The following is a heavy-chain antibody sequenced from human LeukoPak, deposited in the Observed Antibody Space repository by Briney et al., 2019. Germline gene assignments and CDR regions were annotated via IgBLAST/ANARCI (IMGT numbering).Heavy chain of an antibody. Sequence: PGGSLSLSCAASGFTLSSYSMNWVRQAPGKGLEWVSYISRRSSTIYYADSVKGRFTISRENAKNSVYLQMNSLRAEDTAVYHCARATWELPREDAFGIWGQGTMVTVSS. D-gene: IGHD1-26*01. J-gene: IGHJ3*02. CDR3: ARATWELPREDAFGI. CDR1: GFTLSSYS. CDR2: ISRRSSTI. V-gene: IGHV3-48*01.